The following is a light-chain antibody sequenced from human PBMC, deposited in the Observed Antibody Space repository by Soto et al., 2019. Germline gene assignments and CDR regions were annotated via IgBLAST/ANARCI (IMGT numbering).Light chain of an antibody. Sequence: EIVLTQSPATLSLSTGERATLSCRASQSISNYVAWYQQKPGQAPRLLIYDASDRATGIPGRFSGSGSGTDFTLTISSLEPEDFAVYYCQVRTNWSIAFGRGTRLEIK. J-gene: IGKJ5*01. CDR3: QVRTNWSIA. CDR1: QSISNY. CDR2: DAS. V-gene: IGKV3-11*01.